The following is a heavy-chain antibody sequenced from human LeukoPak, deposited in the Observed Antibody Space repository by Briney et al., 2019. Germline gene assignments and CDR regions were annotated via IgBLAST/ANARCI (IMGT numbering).Heavy chain of an antibody. CDR2: IYYSGST. D-gene: IGHD3-10*01. CDR3: ARGPYYYFSGSYFGSDY. J-gene: IGHJ4*02. V-gene: IGHV4-61*05. Sequence: SETLSLTCTVSGGSISSSSYYWGWIRQPPGKGLEWIGNIYYSGSTNYNPSLKSRVTMSVDTSQNQFSLKLSSVTAADTAVYYCARGPYYYFSGSYFGSDYWGQGILVTVSS. CDR1: GGSISSSSYY.